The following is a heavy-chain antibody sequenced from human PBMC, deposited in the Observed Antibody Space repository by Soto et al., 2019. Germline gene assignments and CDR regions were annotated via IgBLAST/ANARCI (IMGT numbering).Heavy chain of an antibody. D-gene: IGHD2-21*01. CDR2: IYHAGSP. CDR1: GGSVISSSW. Sequence: PSETLSLTCGVSGGSVISSSWWTWLRQSPGKGLEWIGEIYHAGSPNYNPSFQSRVIISLDKSKSNFSLRLTSVTAADAAIYYCARGSSFRGDFDIWGQGTTVT. V-gene: IGHV4-4*02. J-gene: IGHJ3*02. CDR3: ARGSSFRGDFDI.